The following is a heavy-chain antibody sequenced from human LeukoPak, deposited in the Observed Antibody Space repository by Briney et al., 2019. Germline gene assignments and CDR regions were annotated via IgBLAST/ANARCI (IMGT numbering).Heavy chain of an antibody. J-gene: IGHJ5*02. CDR2: ISGSGGST. CDR1: GFTFSSYA. Sequence: GGSLRLSCAASGFTFSSYAMSWVRQAPGKGLEWVSAISGSGGSTYYADSVKGRFTISRDNSKNTLYLQMNSLRAEDTAVYYCAKRLKGPGTKVRGAVTAFDPWGQGTLVTASS. V-gene: IGHV3-23*01. CDR3: AKRLKGPGTKVRGAVTAFDP. D-gene: IGHD3-10*01.